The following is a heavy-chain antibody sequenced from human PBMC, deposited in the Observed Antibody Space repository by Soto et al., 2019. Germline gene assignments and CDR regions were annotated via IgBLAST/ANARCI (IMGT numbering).Heavy chain of an antibody. Sequence: EVQLVESGGGLVQPGRSLRLSCAASGFTFDDYAMHWVRQAPGKGLEWVSGISWNSGSIGYADSVKGRFTISRDNAKNSLYLQMNSLRAEDTALHYCAKDRLAVAGTGDYWGQGTLVTVSS. CDR1: GFTFDDYA. D-gene: IGHD6-19*01. CDR2: ISWNSGSI. CDR3: AKDRLAVAGTGDY. V-gene: IGHV3-9*01. J-gene: IGHJ4*02.